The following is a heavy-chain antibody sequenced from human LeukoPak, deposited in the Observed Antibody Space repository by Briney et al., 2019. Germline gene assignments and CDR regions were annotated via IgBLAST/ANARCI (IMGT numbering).Heavy chain of an antibody. CDR2: IYPGDSDT. CDR1: GYSFTSYW. CDR3: ARAGRGQWLVLEFDY. J-gene: IGHJ4*02. Sequence: GESLKISCKGSGYSFTSYWIGWVGQLPGKGLEWMGIIYPGDSDTRYSPSFQGQVTISADKSISTAYLRWSSLKASDTAMYYCARAGRGQWLVLEFDYWGQGTLVTVSS. V-gene: IGHV5-51*01. D-gene: IGHD6-19*01.